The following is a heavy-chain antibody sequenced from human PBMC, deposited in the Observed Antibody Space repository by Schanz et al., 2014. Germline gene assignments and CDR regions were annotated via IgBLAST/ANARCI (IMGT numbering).Heavy chain of an antibody. J-gene: IGHJ3*01. Sequence: EVQLEESGGGLVQPGGSLRVSCAATGFTFSDYAMSWVRQAPGKGLEWVSSIYINSGSTNYADSVKGRFIIYRDSSKNTLYLKRNSLRAEDTAVYFCARDEGRDGYNLAFDVWGQGTLVTVSS. V-gene: IGHV3-23*04. CDR2: IYINSGST. CDR3: ARDEGRDGYNLAFDV. CDR1: GFTFSDYA. D-gene: IGHD5-12*01.